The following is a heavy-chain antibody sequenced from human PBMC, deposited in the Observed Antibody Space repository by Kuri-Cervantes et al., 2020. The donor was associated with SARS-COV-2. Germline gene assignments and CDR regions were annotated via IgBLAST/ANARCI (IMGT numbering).Heavy chain of an antibody. CDR2: IKQDGSEK. Sequence: ETLSLTCAASGFTFRSYSMNWVRQAPGRGLEWVANIKQDGSEKYYVDYVKGRFTISRDNAKNSLYPQMNSLRAEDTAVYYCARDGVPAGVGVVYYYYMDVWGKGTTVTVSS. J-gene: IGHJ6*03. D-gene: IGHD2-2*01. V-gene: IGHV3-7*01. CDR1: GFTFRSYS. CDR3: ARDGVPAGVGVVYYYYMDV.